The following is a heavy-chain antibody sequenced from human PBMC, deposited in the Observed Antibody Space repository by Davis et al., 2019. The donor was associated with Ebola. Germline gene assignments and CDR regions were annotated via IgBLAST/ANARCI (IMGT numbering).Heavy chain of an antibody. J-gene: IGHJ6*02. V-gene: IGHV3-7*01. CDR2: MKGDGSLK. Sequence: GESLKISCVVSGFSFDNSWMTWVRQAPGKGLEWVANMKGDGSLKNYVDSVKGRFTISRDNAKDSLYLHMNSLRDDDMAVYYCARRILGDSRGAVDVWGQGTTVTVSS. CDR3: ARRILGDSRGAVDV. CDR1: GFSFDNSW. D-gene: IGHD2-15*01.